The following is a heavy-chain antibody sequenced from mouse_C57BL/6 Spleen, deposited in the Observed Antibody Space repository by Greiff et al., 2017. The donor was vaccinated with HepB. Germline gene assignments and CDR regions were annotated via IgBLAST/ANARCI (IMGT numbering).Heavy chain of an antibody. CDR1: GYTFTSYW. J-gene: IGHJ2*01. V-gene: IGHV1-69*01. Sequence: QVHVKQPGAELVMPGASVKLSCKASGYTFTSYWMHWVKQRPGQGLEWIGEIDPSDSYTNYNQKFKGKSTLTVDKSSSTAYMQLSSLTSEDSAVYDCARRTAYYFDYWGQGTTLTVSS. CDR3: ARRTAYYFDY. D-gene: IGHD3-3*01. CDR2: IDPSDSYT.